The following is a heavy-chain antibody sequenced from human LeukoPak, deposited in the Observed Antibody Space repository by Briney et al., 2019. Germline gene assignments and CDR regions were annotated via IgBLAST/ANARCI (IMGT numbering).Heavy chain of an antibody. J-gene: IGHJ3*01. V-gene: IGHV4-59*08. CDR2: MQYSGNT. CDR1: DGSISAYY. D-gene: IGHD1-7*01. Sequence: SETLSLTCTVSDGSISAYYWSWIRQSPGKGLEWIGYMQYSGNTVYNPSLESRVSFSIGSPIDHFFLRMTSVTAADTAVYYCARRWNYKDGFDVWGRGTLVTVSS. CDR3: ARRWNYKDGFDV.